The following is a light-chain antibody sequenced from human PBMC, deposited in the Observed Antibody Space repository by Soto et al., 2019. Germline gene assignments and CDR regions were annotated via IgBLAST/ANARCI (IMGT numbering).Light chain of an antibody. CDR3: QQYNNWPPWT. CDR1: QSVSKN. V-gene: IGKV3-15*01. Sequence: ILMTQSPATLSVSPGERATLSCRASQSVSKNLAWYQQKPGQAPRLLIYDASTRATGIPARFSGSGSGTKFTLTISGLQSEDFAVYYCQQYNNWPPWTFGQGTKVEIK. CDR2: DAS. J-gene: IGKJ1*01.